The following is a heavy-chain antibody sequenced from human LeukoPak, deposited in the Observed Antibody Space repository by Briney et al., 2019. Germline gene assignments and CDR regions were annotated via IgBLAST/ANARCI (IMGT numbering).Heavy chain of an antibody. CDR2: VNPSGGST. V-gene: IGHV1-46*01. CDR1: GYTFTTYY. D-gene: IGHD6-6*01. J-gene: IGHJ4*02. Sequence: ASVKVSCKASGYTFTTYYLHWVRQAPGQGLEWVGIVNPSGGSTNYAQKFQGRVTMTSDTSTSTVYMELSSLRSEDTAIYYCARVARGQLVQFDYWGQGTLVTVSS. CDR3: ARVARGQLVQFDY.